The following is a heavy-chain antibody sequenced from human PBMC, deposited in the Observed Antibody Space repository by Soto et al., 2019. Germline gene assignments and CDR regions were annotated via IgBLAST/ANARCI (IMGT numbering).Heavy chain of an antibody. D-gene: IGHD3-22*01. CDR3: ARDFNPWAYYYDSSGYSNAFDI. Sequence: SQTLSRTCAISGDSVSSNSAAWNWIRQSPSRGLEWLGRTYYRSKWYNDYAVSVKSRITINPDTSKNQFSLQLNSVTPEDAAVYYCARDFNPWAYYYDSSGYSNAFDIWGQGTMVTVSS. J-gene: IGHJ3*02. CDR2: TYYRSKWYN. CDR1: GDSVSSNSAA. V-gene: IGHV6-1*01.